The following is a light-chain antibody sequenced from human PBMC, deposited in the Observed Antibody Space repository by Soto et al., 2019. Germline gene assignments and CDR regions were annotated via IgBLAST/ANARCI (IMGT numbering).Light chain of an antibody. Sequence: QSVLTQPPSASGTPGQRVTISCSGSSSNIGSNTVNWYQQLPGTAPTLLIYSNNQRPSGGPDRFSGSKSGTSASLAISGLQADDEAHYFCTSYRRGPLYVFGTGTTATVL. V-gene: IGLV1-44*01. CDR1: SSNIGSNT. CDR3: TSYRRGPLYV. J-gene: IGLJ1*01. CDR2: SNN.